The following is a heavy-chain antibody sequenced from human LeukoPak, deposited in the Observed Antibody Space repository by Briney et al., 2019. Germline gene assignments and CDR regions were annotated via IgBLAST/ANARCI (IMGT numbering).Heavy chain of an antibody. D-gene: IGHD3-22*01. J-gene: IGHJ4*02. CDR2: NSGSGGST. CDR1: GFTFSSYS. V-gene: IGHV3-23*01. CDR3: AKHYYYDSSGYFDY. Sequence: GGSLRLSCAASGFTFSSYSMNWVRQAPGKGLEWVSGNSGSGGSTHYADSVKGRFTISRDNSKNTLYLHMDSLRADDTAVYYCAKHYYYDSSGYFDYWGQGTLVTVSS.